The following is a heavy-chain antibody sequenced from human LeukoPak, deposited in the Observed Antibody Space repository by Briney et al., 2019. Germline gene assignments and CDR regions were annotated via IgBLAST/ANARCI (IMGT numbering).Heavy chain of an antibody. D-gene: IGHD2-8*01. V-gene: IGHV4-59*01. CDR1: SGSIRTSY. CDR2: IYYSGST. J-gene: IGHJ4*02. Sequence: SENLSLTCTVSSGSIRTSYCSWIRQPPGKGLEWIGYIYYSGSTNYXXSLXSRVTISVDTSRNQFSLKLSSVTAADTAVYYCARAPNPDFFDDWGQGTLVTVSS. CDR3: ARAPNPDFFDD.